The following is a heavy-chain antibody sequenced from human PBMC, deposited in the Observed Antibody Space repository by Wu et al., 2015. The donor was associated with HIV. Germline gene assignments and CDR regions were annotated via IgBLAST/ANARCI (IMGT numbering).Heavy chain of an antibody. CDR2: IMGDSGST. Sequence: QVRLVQSGVEVKKPGASVKVSCKTYGYTFSNSGVSWIRQAPGQGLEYMGWIMGDSGSTNYAQRFQGRVTMTIDTSTNTGYLELGSLRSDDTAVYYCAFGVVIDGDRGPFDYWGQGTLVTVSS. CDR3: AFGVVIDGDRGPFDY. CDR1: GYTFSNSG. V-gene: IGHV1-18*01. D-gene: IGHD3-3*01. J-gene: IGHJ4*02.